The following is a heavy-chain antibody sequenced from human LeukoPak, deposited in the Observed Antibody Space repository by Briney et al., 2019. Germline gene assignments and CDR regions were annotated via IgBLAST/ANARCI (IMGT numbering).Heavy chain of an antibody. CDR1: GDSVSSNRAS. CDR2: TYYRSKWYN. Sequence: SQTLSLTCAISGDSVSSNRASWTWLRQSPSRGLEWQGRTYYRSKWYNDYAVSLKSRISINPDTSKNQFSLQLNSVTPEDTAVYYCSRSDGGSDFDYWGQGTLVTVSS. J-gene: IGHJ4*02. CDR3: SRSDGGSDFDY. V-gene: IGHV6-1*01. D-gene: IGHD5-24*01.